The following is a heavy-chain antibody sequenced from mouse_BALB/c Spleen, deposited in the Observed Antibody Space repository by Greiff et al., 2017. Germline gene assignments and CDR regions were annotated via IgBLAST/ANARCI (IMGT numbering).Heavy chain of an antibody. J-gene: IGHJ1*01. V-gene: IGHV1-14*01. Sequence: VQLQQSGPELVKPGASVKMSCKASGYTFTSYVMHWVKQKPGQGLEWIGYINPYNDGTKYNEKFKGKATLTSDKSSSTAYMELSSLTSEDSAVYYCAAPCGNYLWYFDVWGAGTTVTVSS. D-gene: IGHD2-1*01. CDR2: INPYNDGT. CDR1: GYTFTSYV. CDR3: AAPCGNYLWYFDV.